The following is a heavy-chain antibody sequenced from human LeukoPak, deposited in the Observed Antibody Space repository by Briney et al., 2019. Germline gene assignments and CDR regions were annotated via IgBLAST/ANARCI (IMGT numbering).Heavy chain of an antibody. CDR2: IYWDDDK. V-gene: IGHV2-5*02. CDR1: GFSLNTRGVG. D-gene: IGHD1-1*01. Sequence: SGPTLFQPTQTLTLTCTFSGFSLNTRGVGVGWIRQPPGKALEWLALIYWDDDKRYTPSLKSRPTITKNTSKKQVVLTMTNMDPVDTATYYCARRPTNPNFDYWGQGTLVTVSS. CDR3: ARRPTNPNFDY. J-gene: IGHJ4*02.